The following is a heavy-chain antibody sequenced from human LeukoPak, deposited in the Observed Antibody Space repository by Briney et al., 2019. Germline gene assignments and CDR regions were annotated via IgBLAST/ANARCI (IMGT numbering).Heavy chain of an antibody. D-gene: IGHD6-13*01. V-gene: IGHV3-23*01. Sequence: GGSLRLSCAASGFTFSSYAMSWVRQAPGEGLEGVSAISGSGSSTYYADSVKGRFTISRDNSKNTLYLQMNSLRAEDTAVYYCAKGSSSWYENWFDPWGQGTLVTVSS. CDR1: GFTFSSYA. CDR2: ISGSGSST. J-gene: IGHJ5*02. CDR3: AKGSSSWYENWFDP.